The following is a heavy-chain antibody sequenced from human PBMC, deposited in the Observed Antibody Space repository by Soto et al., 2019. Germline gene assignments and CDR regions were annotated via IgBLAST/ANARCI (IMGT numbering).Heavy chain of an antibody. CDR3: AKDHDEDFGYDLDYFDY. D-gene: IGHD5-12*01. CDR1: GFNFDDYA. CDR2: ISWSSVTF. Sequence: EVQLVESGGGLVQPGRSLRLSCAASGFNFDDYAMHWVRQAPGKGLEWVSGISWSSVTFDYADSVKGRFTISRDNAKNSLDLQLNRLRAEDTAFYYCAKDHDEDFGYDLDYFDYWGQGTLVTVSS. J-gene: IGHJ4*02. V-gene: IGHV3-9*01.